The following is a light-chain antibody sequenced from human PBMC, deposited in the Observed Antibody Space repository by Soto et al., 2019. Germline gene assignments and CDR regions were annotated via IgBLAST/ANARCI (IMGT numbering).Light chain of an antibody. CDR2: SAS. CDR3: QEFHSSSRT. V-gene: IGKV1-5*03. CDR1: RNIDSW. J-gene: IGKJ1*01. Sequence: DIRMTQSPSTLSASLGDRVTISCRASRNIDSWLAWYQQRPGGIPQLLIYSASNLQNVVPSRFSGSGSGTDFTLTINGLQPDDFATYYCQEFHSSSRTFGQGTRVDMK.